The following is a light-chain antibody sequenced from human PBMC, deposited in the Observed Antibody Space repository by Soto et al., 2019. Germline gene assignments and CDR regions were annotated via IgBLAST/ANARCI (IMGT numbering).Light chain of an antibody. V-gene: IGLV2-18*02. CDR2: EVS. J-gene: IGLJ1*01. CDR3: NSYTGSSTYV. Sequence: QSALTQPPSVSGSPGHSVAISCTGTSGDVGSYNRVSWYQQPPGAAPKLLIYEVSNRPSGVPDRFSGSKSGNTASLTFFGLQADDEADYYCNSYTGSSTYVFGTGTKVTVL. CDR1: SGDVGSYNR.